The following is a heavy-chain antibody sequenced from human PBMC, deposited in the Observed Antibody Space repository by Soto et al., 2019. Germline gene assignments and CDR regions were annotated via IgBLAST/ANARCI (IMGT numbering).Heavy chain of an antibody. Sequence: GGSLRLSCAASGFTVSSNYMSWVRQAPGKGLEWVSVIYSGGSTYYADSVKGRFTISRHNSKNTLYLQMNSLRAEDTVVYYCARESSSTSLDYWGQGTLVTVSS. V-gene: IGHV3-53*04. CDR3: ARESSSTSLDY. D-gene: IGHD2-2*01. CDR1: GFTVSSNY. J-gene: IGHJ4*02. CDR2: IYSGGST.